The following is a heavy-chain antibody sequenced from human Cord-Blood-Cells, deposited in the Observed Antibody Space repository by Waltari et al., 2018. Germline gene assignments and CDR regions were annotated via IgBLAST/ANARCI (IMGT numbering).Heavy chain of an antibody. D-gene: IGHD2-21*01. CDR1: GGSFSGYY. CDR2: INQSGST. Sequence: QVQLQQWGAGLLKPSETLSLTCAVYGGSFSGYYWSWIPQPPGQGLDWIREINQSGSTNHNPSLKRRVTISVDTAQNPFSLKLSSVTAADTAVYYCARVCGGDCFDYWGQGTLVTVSS. CDR3: ARVCGGDCFDY. J-gene: IGHJ4*02. V-gene: IGHV4-34*01.